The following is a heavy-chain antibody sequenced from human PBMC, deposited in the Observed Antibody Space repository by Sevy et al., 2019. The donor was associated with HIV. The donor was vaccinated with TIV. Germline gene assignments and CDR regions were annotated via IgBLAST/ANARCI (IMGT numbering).Heavy chain of an antibody. Sequence: GGSLRLSCVASGFRFSDEPMNWVRQAPGKGLEWISNIRSDSSVMSYADTVRGRFTVSRDNARNSLSLQLNSLRDEDTALYYCVRDTQFGFDYWGRGTLVTVSS. D-gene: IGHD3-16*01. CDR1: GFRFSDEP. CDR3: VRDTQFGFDY. V-gene: IGHV3-48*02. CDR2: IRSDSSVM. J-gene: IGHJ4*02.